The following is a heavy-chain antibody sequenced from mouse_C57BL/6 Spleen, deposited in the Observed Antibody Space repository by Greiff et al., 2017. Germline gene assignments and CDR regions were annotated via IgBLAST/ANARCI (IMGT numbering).Heavy chain of an antibody. Sequence: QVQLQQPGAELVKPGASVKLSCKASGYTFTSYWMQWVKQRPGQGLEWIGEIDPSDSYTNYNQKFKGKATLTVDTSSSTAYMQLSSLTSEDSAVYYWARRPGADWGQGTLVTVAA. CDR3: ARRPGAD. V-gene: IGHV1-50*01. J-gene: IGHJ3*01. CDR2: IDPSDSYT. CDR1: GYTFTSYW.